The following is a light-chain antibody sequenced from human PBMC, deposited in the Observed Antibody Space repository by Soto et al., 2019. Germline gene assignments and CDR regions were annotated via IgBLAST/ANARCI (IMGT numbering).Light chain of an antibody. V-gene: IGKV3-20*01. CDR3: QHYGSSQYT. CDR2: GAS. Sequence: ESVLTQSPGTLSLSPGERATLSCRASQRVSSSSLAWYQLKRGQAPRLLIYGASNRATGIPDRFTGSGSGTDFTLTISRLEPEDFAVYYCQHYGSSQYTFGQGTKLEI. J-gene: IGKJ2*01. CDR1: QRVSSSS.